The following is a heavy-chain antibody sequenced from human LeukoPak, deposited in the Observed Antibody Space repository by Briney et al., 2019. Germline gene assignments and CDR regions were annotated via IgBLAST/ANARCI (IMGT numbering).Heavy chain of an antibody. CDR2: INPNSGGT. V-gene: IGHV1-2*02. J-gene: IGHJ4*02. D-gene: IGHD3-22*01. Sequence: ASVKVSCKASGYTFTGYYMHWVRQAPGQGLEWMGWINPNSGGTNYAQKFQGRVTMTRDTSISTAYMELSRLRSDDTAVYYCARAPYYYDSSGYYDFDYWGQGTLVTVSS. CDR3: ARAPYYYDSSGYYDFDY. CDR1: GYTFTGYY.